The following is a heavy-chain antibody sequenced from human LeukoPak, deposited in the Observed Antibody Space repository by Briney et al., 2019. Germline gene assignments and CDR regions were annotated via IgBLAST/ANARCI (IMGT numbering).Heavy chain of an antibody. CDR3: ARDVAMNV. V-gene: IGHV3-48*03. J-gene: IGHJ6*02. Sequence: PGGSLRLSCAASGFTFSTYEMNWVRQAPGKGLEWVSYISTSGFTIYYADSVKGRFTISRDNAKNSLYLQMNSLRAEDTAVYYCARDVAMNVWGQGTTVTVSS. CDR1: GFTFSTYE. CDR2: ISTSGFTI.